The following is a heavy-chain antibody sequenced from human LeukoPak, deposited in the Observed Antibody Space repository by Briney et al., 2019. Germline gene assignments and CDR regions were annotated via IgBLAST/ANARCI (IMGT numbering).Heavy chain of an antibody. CDR1: GSSMTSGDYY. CDR3: ARVLGLYQEGMDV. J-gene: IGHJ6*02. Sequence: SETLSLTCTVSGSSMTSGDYYWGWIRQSPGTGLQWIGTSYQGASLKSRVTISLDTSKNQFSLRLTSVTAADTAVYYCARVLGLYQEGMDVWGPGITVTVSS. CDR2: S. D-gene: IGHD2-2*01. V-gene: IGHV4-61*08.